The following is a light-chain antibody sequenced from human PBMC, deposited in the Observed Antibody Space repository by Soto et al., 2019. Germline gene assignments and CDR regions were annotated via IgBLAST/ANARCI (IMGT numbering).Light chain of an antibody. Sequence: EIVMTQSPGTLSLSPGERATISCRASQVIGSRYLAWYHQKSGQAPRLLMFRTSSRATGFPARFSGSGSGTDFTLTISSLEPEDFAVYYCQQRSNWITFGQGTRLEIK. V-gene: IGKV3D-20*02. CDR3: QQRSNWIT. CDR2: RTS. CDR1: QVIGSRY. J-gene: IGKJ5*01.